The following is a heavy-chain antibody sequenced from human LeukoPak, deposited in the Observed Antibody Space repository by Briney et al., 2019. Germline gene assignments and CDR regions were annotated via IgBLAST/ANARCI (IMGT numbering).Heavy chain of an antibody. Sequence: LGGSLRLSCAASGFTFSSYAMHWVRQAPGKGLEWVAVISYDGSNKYYADSVKGRFTISRDNSKNTLYLQMNRLRAEDTAVYYCASSTPVHWGEGTLVTVSS. V-gene: IGHV3-30-3*01. CDR2: ISYDGSNK. CDR3: ASSTPVH. D-gene: IGHD5/OR15-5a*01. CDR1: GFTFSSYA. J-gene: IGHJ4*02.